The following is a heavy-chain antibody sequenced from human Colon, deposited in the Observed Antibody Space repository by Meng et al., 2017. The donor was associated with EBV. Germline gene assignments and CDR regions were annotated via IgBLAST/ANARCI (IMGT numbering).Heavy chain of an antibody. Sequence: QVQVQQWGAGRVKPSEXLPLTCTGSGGSVSSGNYYWSWIRQPPGKGLEWIGYIHHSGSAYYNPSLKSRVSISVDTSKNQFSLNLNSMTAADTAVYYCASFDHIPRRNYFDYWGQGTLVTVSS. D-gene: IGHD2-21*01. CDR2: IHHSGSA. CDR1: GGSVSSGNYY. J-gene: IGHJ4*02. CDR3: ASFDHIPRRNYFDY. V-gene: IGHV4-30-4*01.